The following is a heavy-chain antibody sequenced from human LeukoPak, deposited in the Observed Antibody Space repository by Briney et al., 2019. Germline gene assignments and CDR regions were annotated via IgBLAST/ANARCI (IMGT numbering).Heavy chain of an antibody. V-gene: IGHV4-30-2*01. CDR1: GGSINSGGYY. CDR2: IYHSGST. D-gene: IGHD2-2*01. Sequence: PSQTLSFICSVSGGSINSGGYYWSWIRQPPGKGLEWIGYIYHSGSTYYNPSLKSRVTISVDRSKNQFSLKLNSVTAADTAVYYCASVGAGSPYCDSTICYHLLDYWGQGTLVTVSS. CDR3: ASVGAGSPYCDSTICYHLLDY. J-gene: IGHJ4*02.